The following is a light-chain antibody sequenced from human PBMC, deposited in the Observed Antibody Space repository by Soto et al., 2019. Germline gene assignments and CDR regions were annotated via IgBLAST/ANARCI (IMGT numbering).Light chain of an antibody. J-gene: IGLJ1*01. CDR2: DVS. CDR3: SSYTSSCPYD. CDR1: SSDVGGYNY. V-gene: IGLV2-14*01. Sequence: QSVLTQPASVSGSPGQSITISCTGTSSDVGGYNYVSWYQQHPGKAPKLMIYDVSNRPSGVSNRFSGSKSGNTASLTISGLQADDEADYYRSSYTSSCPYDFVPRTK.